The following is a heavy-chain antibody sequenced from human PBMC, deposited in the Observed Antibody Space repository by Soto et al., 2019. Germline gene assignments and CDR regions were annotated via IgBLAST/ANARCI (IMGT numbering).Heavy chain of an antibody. Sequence: GGSLRLSCAASGFTFDDFSMHWVRRAPGKGLEWVSLIGRDGIYTYYADSVKGRFTISRDNSKNSLYLQMNSLRTEDTAFYFCAKEKHDASWTAFDYWGQGTLVTVSS. D-gene: IGHD2-2*01. J-gene: IGHJ4*02. CDR1: GFTFDDFS. CDR3: AKEKHDASWTAFDY. CDR2: IGRDGIYT. V-gene: IGHV3-43*01.